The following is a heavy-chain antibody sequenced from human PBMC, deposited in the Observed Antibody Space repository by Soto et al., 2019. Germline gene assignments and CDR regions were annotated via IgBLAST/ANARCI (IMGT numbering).Heavy chain of an antibody. D-gene: IGHD2-8*01. CDR1: GFTFSSYG. CDR3: AKDLDCTNGVCYTKALCDY. J-gene: IGHJ4*02. CDR2: ISYDGSNK. V-gene: IGHV3-30*18. Sequence: GGSLRLSCAASGFTFSSYGMHWVRQAPGKGLEWVAVISYDGSNKYYADSVKGRITISRNNSKNTLYLQMNNLRAEEKTMYYCAKDLDCTNGVCYTKALCDYWGQGTLVTV.